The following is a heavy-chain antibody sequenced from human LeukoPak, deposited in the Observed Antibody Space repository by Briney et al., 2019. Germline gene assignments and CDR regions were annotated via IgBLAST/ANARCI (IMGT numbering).Heavy chain of an antibody. J-gene: IGHJ4*02. V-gene: IGHV1-18*01. CDR1: GYTFSSYG. CDR2: SSAYNGNT. Sequence: ASVKVSCKASGYTFSSYGISWVRPAPRQGLEWMGWSSAYNGNTNYAQKLQGRVTMTTDTSTSTAYMELRSLRSDDTAVYYCAREKLDYYFDYWGQGTLVTVSS. CDR3: AREKLDYYFDY. D-gene: IGHD1-1*01.